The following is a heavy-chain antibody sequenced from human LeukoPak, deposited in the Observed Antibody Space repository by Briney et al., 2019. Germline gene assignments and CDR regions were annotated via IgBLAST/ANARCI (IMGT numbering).Heavy chain of an antibody. CDR3: ARASGEWLVRIWVNWFDP. Sequence: ASVKVSCKASGYTFTSYDINWVRQATGQGLGWMGWMNPNSGNTGYAQKFQGRVTMTRNTSISTAYMELSSLRSEDTAVYYCARASGEWLVRIWVNWFDPWGQGTLVTVSS. J-gene: IGHJ5*02. CDR2: MNPNSGNT. V-gene: IGHV1-8*01. CDR1: GYTFTSYD. D-gene: IGHD6-19*01.